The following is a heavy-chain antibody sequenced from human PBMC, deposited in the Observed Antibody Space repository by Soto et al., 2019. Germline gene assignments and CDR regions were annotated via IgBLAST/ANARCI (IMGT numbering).Heavy chain of an antibody. CDR3: ARSRMGVVVTTYYFDY. Sequence: GGSLRLSCAASGFTFSSYGMHWVRQAPGKGLEWVAVIWYDGSNKYYADSVKGRFTISRDNSKNTLYLQMNSLRAEDTAVYYCARSRMGVVVTTYYFDYWGQGTLVTVSS. CDR2: IWYDGSNK. J-gene: IGHJ4*02. CDR1: GFTFSSYG. V-gene: IGHV3-33*01. D-gene: IGHD2-15*01.